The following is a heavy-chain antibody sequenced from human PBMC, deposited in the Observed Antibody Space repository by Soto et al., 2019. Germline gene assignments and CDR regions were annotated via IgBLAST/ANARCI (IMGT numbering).Heavy chain of an antibody. Sequence: QVQLVESGGGVVQPGRSLRLSCAASGFTFSSYGMHWVRQAPGKGLEWVAVIWYDGSNKYYADSVKGRFTISRDNSKNTLYLQMNSLRAEDKAVYYCARAGATNDAFAIWGQGTMVTFSS. D-gene: IGHD1-26*01. CDR3: ARAGATNDAFAI. CDR2: IWYDGSNK. CDR1: GFTFSSYG. J-gene: IGHJ3*02. V-gene: IGHV3-33*01.